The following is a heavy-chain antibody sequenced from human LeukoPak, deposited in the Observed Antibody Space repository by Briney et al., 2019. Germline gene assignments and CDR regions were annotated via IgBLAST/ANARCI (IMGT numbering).Heavy chain of an antibody. CDR1: GYSFTSYW. D-gene: IGHD3-10*01. Sequence: GESLKISCKGSGYSFTSYWIGWVRQMPGKGLEWMGIIYPGDSDTRYSPSFQGQVTISADKSISTAYLQWSSLKASDTAMYYYARLRGSGSYYTDDAFDIWGQGTMVTVSS. V-gene: IGHV5-51*01. CDR2: IYPGDSDT. CDR3: ARLRGSGSYYTDDAFDI. J-gene: IGHJ3*02.